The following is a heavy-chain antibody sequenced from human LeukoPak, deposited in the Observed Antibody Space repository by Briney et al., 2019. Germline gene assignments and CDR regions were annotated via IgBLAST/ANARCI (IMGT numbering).Heavy chain of an antibody. CDR3: ARAGYNTNWPLRWFDP. D-gene: IGHD6-13*01. CDR1: GGTFSSYG. CDR2: IIPKFGTA. Sequence: SVKVSCKASGGTFSSYGITWVRQASGQGLEWMGGIIPKFGTANYAQKFQGRVTITADESTSTAYMELSSLRSEDTAVYYCARAGYNTNWPLRWFDPWGQGTPVTVSS. V-gene: IGHV1-69*13. J-gene: IGHJ5*02.